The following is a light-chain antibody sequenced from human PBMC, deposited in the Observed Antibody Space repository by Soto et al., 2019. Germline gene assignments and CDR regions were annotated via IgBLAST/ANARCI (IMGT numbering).Light chain of an antibody. J-gene: IGKJ2*01. V-gene: IGKV1-39*01. CDR1: QRISNY. CDR3: QQSYSMPYT. CDR2: TAS. Sequence: DIQMTQSPSSLSASVGDRVTITCRSSQRISNYLNWYQQKPGKAPKLLIYTASSLQSGVPSRVSGSGSGTDFTLTISSLHPEDFATYYCQQSYSMPYTFGQGTKLEIK.